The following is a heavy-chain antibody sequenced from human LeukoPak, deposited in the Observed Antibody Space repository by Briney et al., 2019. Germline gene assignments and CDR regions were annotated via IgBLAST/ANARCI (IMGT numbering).Heavy chain of an antibody. CDR1: GFIFINSP. Sequence: GGSLRLSCVASGFIFINSPMHWVRQTPGKGLEWVAVTSNDGDNEYYADSAKGRFSISRDNSKNTLYLEMNNLKIEDTALFYCAKGHNSGDYYFDSWGPGTLVTVSA. J-gene: IGHJ4*02. CDR3: AKGHNSGDYYFDS. V-gene: IGHV3-30-3*01. CDR2: TSNDGDNE. D-gene: IGHD4-17*01.